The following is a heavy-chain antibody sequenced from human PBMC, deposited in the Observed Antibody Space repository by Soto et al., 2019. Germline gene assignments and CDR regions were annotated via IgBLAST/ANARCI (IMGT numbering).Heavy chain of an antibody. CDR2: ISNSGGGT. CDR1: GFTFSSYA. CDR3: AKEDVGGYYYSGL. V-gene: IGHV3-23*01. J-gene: IGHJ4*02. D-gene: IGHD1-26*01. Sequence: GGSLRLSCAASGFTFSSYAMSWVRRTPGKGLEWVSSISNSGGGTYYADSVRGRFTISRDNSKNTLYLQMNSLRAEDTAVYYCAKEDVGGYYYSGLWGRGTLVTVSS.